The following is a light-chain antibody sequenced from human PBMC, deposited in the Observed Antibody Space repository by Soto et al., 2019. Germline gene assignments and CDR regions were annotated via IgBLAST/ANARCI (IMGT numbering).Light chain of an antibody. CDR1: QSVSSY. CDR3: QQRSNWPST. V-gene: IGKV3-11*01. J-gene: IGKJ1*01. CDR2: DAS. Sequence: EIVLTQSPATLSLSPGERATLSCRASQSVSSYLAWYQQKPGQAPRLLIYDASNRATGIPARFSCSGSWTHFTLTISSLEPEDFAVFYCQQRSNWPSTFGQGTKVEIK.